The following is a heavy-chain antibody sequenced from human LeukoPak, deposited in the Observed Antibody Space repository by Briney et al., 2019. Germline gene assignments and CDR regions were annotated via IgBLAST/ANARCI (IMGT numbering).Heavy chain of an antibody. CDR2: INPSGGST. D-gene: IGHD3-9*01. J-gene: IGHJ6*03. CDR1: GNTFTSFG. CDR3: AREYYDILSGYLEPGDYYYYDYMDV. Sequence: ASVKVSCKDSGNTFTSFGISWVRQAPGQGLEWMGIINPSGGSTSYAQKFQGRVTMTRDMSTSTVYMELSSLRSDDTAVYYCAREYYDILSGYLEPGDYYYYDYMDVWGKGTTVTVSS. V-gene: IGHV1-46*01.